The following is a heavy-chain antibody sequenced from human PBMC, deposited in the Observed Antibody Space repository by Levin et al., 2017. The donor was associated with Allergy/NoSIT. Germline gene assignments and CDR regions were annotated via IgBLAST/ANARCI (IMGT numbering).Heavy chain of an antibody. V-gene: IGHV3-23*01. CDR3: AKAREYQLPTMGWFDP. D-gene: IGHD2-2*01. CDR2: ISGSGGST. CDR1: GFTFSSYA. J-gene: IGHJ5*02. Sequence: GESLKISCAASGFTFSSYAMSWVRQAPGKGLEWVSAISGSGGSTYYADSVKGRFTISRDNSKNTLYLQMNSLRAEDTAVYYCAKAREYQLPTMGWFDPWGQGTLVTVSS.